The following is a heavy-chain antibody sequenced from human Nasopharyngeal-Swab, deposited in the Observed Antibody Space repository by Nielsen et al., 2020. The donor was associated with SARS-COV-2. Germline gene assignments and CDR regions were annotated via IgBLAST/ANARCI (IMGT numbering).Heavy chain of an antibody. CDR2: INTNTGNP. D-gene: IGHD1-26*01. V-gene: IGHV7-4-1*02. Sequence: WVRQAPGQGLEWMGWINTNTGNPTYAQGFTRRFVFSLDTSVGTAYLQISSLKAEDTAVYYCARVGRQYYFDYWGQGTLVTVSS. J-gene: IGHJ4*02. CDR3: ARVGRQYYFDY.